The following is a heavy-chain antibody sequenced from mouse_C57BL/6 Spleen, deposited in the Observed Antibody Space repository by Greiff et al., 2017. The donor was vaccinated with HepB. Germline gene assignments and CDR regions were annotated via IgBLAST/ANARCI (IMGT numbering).Heavy chain of an antibody. CDR2: ISYDGSN. Sequence: EVKLMESGPGLVKPSQSLSLTCSVTGYSITSGYNWNWIRQFPGNKLEWMGYISYDGSNNYNPSLKNRISITRDTSKNQFFLKLNSVTTEDTATYYCARAYGNYGYFDVWGTGTTVTVSS. CDR3: ARAYGNYGYFDV. V-gene: IGHV3-6*01. CDR1: GYSITSGYN. J-gene: IGHJ1*03. D-gene: IGHD2-1*01.